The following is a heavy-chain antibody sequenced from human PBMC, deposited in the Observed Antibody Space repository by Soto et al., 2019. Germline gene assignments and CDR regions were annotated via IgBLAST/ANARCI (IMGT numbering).Heavy chain of an antibody. D-gene: IGHD3-22*01. J-gene: IGHJ4*02. V-gene: IGHV3-23*01. CDR2: INGSGGST. Sequence: TGGSLRLSCAASGFTFRSYAISWVRQAPGKGLEWVSAINGSGGSTYYADSVKGRFTISRDNSKNTLYLQMNSLRAEDTAVYYCAKVLGDYYDSSGYSDYWGQGTLVTVSS. CDR1: GFTFRSYA. CDR3: AKVLGDYYDSSGYSDY.